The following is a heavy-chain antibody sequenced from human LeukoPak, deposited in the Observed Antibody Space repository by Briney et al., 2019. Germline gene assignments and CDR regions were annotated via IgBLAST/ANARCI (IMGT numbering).Heavy chain of an antibody. CDR2: INPNSGGT. V-gene: IGHV1-2*02. CDR1: GYTFTGYY. Sequence: ASVKVSCKASGYTFTGYYMHWVRQAPGQGREWMGWINPNSGGTNYAQKFQGRVTMHRDTSISTAYMELSRLRSDDTAVYYCARGARLGYYGSGSYYLSRIYQFDYWGQGTLVTVSS. J-gene: IGHJ4*02. D-gene: IGHD3-10*01. CDR3: ARGARLGYYGSGSYYLSRIYQFDY.